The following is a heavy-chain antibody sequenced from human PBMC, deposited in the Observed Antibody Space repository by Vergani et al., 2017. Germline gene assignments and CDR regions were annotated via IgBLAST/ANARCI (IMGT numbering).Heavy chain of an antibody. Sequence: EVQLVESGGGLVQPGGSLRLSCAASGFTFSSYEMNWVRQAPGKGLEWVSYISSSGSTIYYADSVKGRFTISRDNAKNSLYLQMNSLRAEDTAVYYCARVFSGDFWSGYIFGFGGQGTLVTVSS. V-gene: IGHV3-48*03. CDR3: ARVFSGDFWSGYIFGF. D-gene: IGHD3-3*01. CDR2: ISSSGSTI. J-gene: IGHJ4*02. CDR1: GFTFSSYE.